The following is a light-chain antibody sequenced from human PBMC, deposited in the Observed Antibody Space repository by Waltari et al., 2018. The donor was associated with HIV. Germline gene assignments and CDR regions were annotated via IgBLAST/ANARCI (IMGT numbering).Light chain of an antibody. CDR2: SAA. CDR1: QGGSTN. Sequence: DIQLTQSPSFLSASVGDRVTITCRASQGGSTNLAWYQQRPGKAPNLLIYSAASLQGGVPSRFSGSGSGTEVTLTINNLQPEDFATYYSQQLRNCPFTFGQGTKLAIE. V-gene: IGKV1-9*01. CDR3: QQLRNCPFT. J-gene: IGKJ2*01.